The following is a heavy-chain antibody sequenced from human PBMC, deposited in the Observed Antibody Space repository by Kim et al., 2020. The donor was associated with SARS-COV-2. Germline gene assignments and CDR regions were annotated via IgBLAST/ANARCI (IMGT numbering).Heavy chain of an antibody. J-gene: IGHJ4*02. Sequence: SETLSLTCTVSGGSISSGSYYWSWIRQPAGKGLEWIGRIYTSGSTNYNPSLKSRVTISVDTSKNQFSLKLSSVTAADTAVYYCARGLSGSYTDYWGQGTLVTVSS. V-gene: IGHV4-61*02. D-gene: IGHD1-26*01. CDR1: GGSISSGSYY. CDR3: ARGLSGSYTDY. CDR2: IYTSGST.